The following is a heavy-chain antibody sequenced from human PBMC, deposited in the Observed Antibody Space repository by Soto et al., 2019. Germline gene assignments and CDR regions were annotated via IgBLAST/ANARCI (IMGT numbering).Heavy chain of an antibody. CDR2: INSDGSST. D-gene: IGHD2-2*01. CDR3: ARRNQGYCSSTSCYGYYYYYMDV. CDR1: GFTFSSYW. V-gene: IGHV3-74*01. Sequence: GGSLRLSCAASGFTFSSYWMHWVRQAPGKGLVWVSRINSDGSSTSYADSVKGRFTISRDNAKNTLYLQMNSLRAEDTAVYYCARRNQGYCSSTSCYGYYYYYMDVWGKGTTVTVSS. J-gene: IGHJ6*03.